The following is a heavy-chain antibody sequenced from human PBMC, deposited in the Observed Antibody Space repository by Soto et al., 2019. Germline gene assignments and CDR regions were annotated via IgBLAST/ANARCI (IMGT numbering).Heavy chain of an antibody. CDR3: ATEEGYSYGYFDY. Sequence: ASVKVSCKASGYTFTSYAMHWVRQAPGQRLEWKGWINAGNGNTKYSQKFQGRVTITRDTSASTAYMELSSLRSEDTAVYYCATEEGYSYGYFDYWGQGTLVTVSS. CDR1: GYTFTSYA. V-gene: IGHV1-3*01. J-gene: IGHJ4*02. CDR2: INAGNGNT. D-gene: IGHD5-18*01.